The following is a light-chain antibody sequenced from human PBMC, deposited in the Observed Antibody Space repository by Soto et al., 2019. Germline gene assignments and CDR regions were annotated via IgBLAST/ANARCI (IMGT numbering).Light chain of an antibody. J-gene: IGKJ2*01. CDR1: QSIRSW. CDR2: EAS. CDR3: QQYSSFYT. Sequence: DIQMTQSPSTLSASVGDRVTITCRASQSIRSWLAWFQQRPGKAPKLLIYEASNLESGVPSRFSGNGSGTEFTLPISSLQPHDFATYYCQQYSSFYTFGQGTKLEIK. V-gene: IGKV1-5*03.